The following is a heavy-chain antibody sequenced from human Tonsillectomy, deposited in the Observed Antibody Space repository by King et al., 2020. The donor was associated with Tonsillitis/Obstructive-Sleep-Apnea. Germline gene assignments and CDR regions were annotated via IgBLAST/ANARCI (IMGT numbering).Heavy chain of an antibody. D-gene: IGHD3-16*01. Sequence: VQLVQSGGGLVQPGGSLRLSCAASGFTFRSYWMSWVRQAPGKGLEWVANIKQDGTEKYYVDSVKGRFTISRDNAKNSLYLQMNSLRAEDTAVYYCAREAWGSLDSWGQGTLVTVSS. V-gene: IGHV3-7*03. CDR1: GFTFRSYW. J-gene: IGHJ4*02. CDR3: AREAWGSLDS. CDR2: IKQDGTEK.